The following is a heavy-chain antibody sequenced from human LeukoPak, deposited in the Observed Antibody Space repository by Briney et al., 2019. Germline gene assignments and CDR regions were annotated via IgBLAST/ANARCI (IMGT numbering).Heavy chain of an antibody. CDR2: IYHSGST. Sequence: WETLSLTCTVSGYSISSGFYWGWIRQPPGKGLECIGSIYHSGSTYYNPSLKSRVTISVDTSKTQFSLKLSSVTAADPAVYYCARARSSGYPDYWGQGTLVTVSS. D-gene: IGHD3-22*01. CDR3: ARARSSGYPDY. CDR1: GYSISSGFY. J-gene: IGHJ4*02. V-gene: IGHV4-38-2*02.